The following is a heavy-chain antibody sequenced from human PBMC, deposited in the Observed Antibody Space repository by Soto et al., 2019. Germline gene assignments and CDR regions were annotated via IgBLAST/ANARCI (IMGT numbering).Heavy chain of an antibody. CDR3: ARENNYGWSHDY. Sequence: GASVKVSCKASGGTFSSYAISWVRQAPGQRLEWMGWINAGNGNTKYSQKFQGRVTITRDTSASTAYMELSSLRSEDTAVYYCARENNYGWSHDYWGQGTLVTVSS. J-gene: IGHJ4*02. CDR2: INAGNGNT. D-gene: IGHD4-17*01. CDR1: GGTFSSYA. V-gene: IGHV1-3*01.